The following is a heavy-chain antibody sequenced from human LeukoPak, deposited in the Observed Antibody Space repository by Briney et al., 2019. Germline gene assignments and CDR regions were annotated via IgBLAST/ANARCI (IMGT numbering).Heavy chain of an antibody. CDR3: ARHSPGARGVDY. J-gene: IGHJ4*02. CDR2: IHHSGST. V-gene: IGHV4-34*01. D-gene: IGHD2-21*01. CDR1: GVSISGYY. Sequence: SETLSLTCTVYGVSISGYYWIWIRQSPGKGLEWIGEIHHSGSTKYNPSLESRVTISIDTPKNQFSLKLTSVTAADTAVYYCARHSPGARGVDYWGQGTQVTVSS.